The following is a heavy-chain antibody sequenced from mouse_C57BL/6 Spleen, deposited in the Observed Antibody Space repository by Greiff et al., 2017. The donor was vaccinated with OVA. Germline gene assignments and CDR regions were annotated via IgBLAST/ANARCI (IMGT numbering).Heavy chain of an antibody. CDR1: GFSLTSYG. Sequence: VHLVESGPGLVAPSQSLSITCTVSGFSLTSYGVHWVRQPPGKGLEWLVVIWSDGSTTYNSALKSRLSISKDNSKSQVFLKMNSLQTDDTAMYYCARHEGSRYYYAMDYWGQGTSVTVSS. CDR3: ARHEGSRYYYAMDY. J-gene: IGHJ4*01. CDR2: IWSDGST. V-gene: IGHV2-6-1*01.